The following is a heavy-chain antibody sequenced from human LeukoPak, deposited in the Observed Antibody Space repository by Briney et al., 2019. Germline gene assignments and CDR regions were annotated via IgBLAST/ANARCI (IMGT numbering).Heavy chain of an antibody. V-gene: IGHV5-51*01. J-gene: IGHJ4*02. CDR3: ARRNWNSGYYLDL. D-gene: IGHD3-22*01. Sequence: GESLKISCEASGYNFIHYLIGWVRQVPGKGLECMGIIYPADSDTKYSPSFHGQVTISADKSISTAYLQLVNLKPSDTAIYYCARRNWNSGYYLDLWGQGTPVTVSS. CDR2: IYPADSDT. CDR1: GYNFIHYL.